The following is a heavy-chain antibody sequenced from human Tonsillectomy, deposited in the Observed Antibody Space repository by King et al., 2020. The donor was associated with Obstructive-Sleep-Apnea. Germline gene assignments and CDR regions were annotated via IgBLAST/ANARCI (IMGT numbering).Heavy chain of an antibody. CDR2: IRSKAYGGTA. CDR1: GFSFGEYA. J-gene: IGHJ4*02. V-gene: IGHV3-49*03. CDR3: SRDGIPGSASRFDY. Sequence: VQLVESGGGLVQPGRSLILSCTASGFSFGEYAMSWFLQAPGKGLVRVGFIRSKAYGGTAEYAASVKGRFTISRDDSKSIAYLQMNSLKTEDTAVYYCSRDGIPGSASRFDYWGQGTLVTVSS. D-gene: IGHD2-15*01.